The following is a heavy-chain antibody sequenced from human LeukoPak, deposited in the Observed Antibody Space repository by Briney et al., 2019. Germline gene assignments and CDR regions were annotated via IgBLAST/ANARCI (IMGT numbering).Heavy chain of an antibody. J-gene: IGHJ3*02. CDR1: GGSITISGDY. CDR2: IYYTGDT. V-gene: IGHV4-39*01. CDR3: ARHAIAFDI. Sequence: SETLSLTCTVSGGSITISGDYWGWIRQPPGKGLEWIGSIYYTGDTYYSPSLKSRVTISADASKNHFSLNLSSVTAADTAVYYCARHAIAFDIWGLGTMVTVSS.